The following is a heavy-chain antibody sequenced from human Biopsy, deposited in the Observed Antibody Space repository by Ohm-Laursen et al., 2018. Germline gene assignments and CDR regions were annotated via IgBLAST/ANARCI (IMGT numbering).Heavy chain of an antibody. V-gene: IGHV4-34*01. CDR3: ARESDSSGYYYRDY. Sequence: GTLSLTCTVYGGSFTGYYWSWIRQPPGKGLEWIGEINHSGSTNYNPSLKSRVTISLDTSKNQLSLKLSSVTAADTAVYYCARESDSSGYYYRDYWGQGTLVTVSS. CDR1: GGSFTGYY. CDR2: INHSGST. J-gene: IGHJ4*02. D-gene: IGHD3-22*01.